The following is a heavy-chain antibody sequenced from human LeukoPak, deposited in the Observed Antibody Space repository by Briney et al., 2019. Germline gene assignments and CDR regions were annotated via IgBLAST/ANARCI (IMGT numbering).Heavy chain of an antibody. CDR1: GFTFSSYG. Sequence: RAGRSLRLSCAASGFTFSSYGMHWVRQAPGKGLEWVAVISYDGGNKYYADSVKGRFTISRDNSKNTLYLQVNSLRAEDTAMYYCANENYYDSSGFPDHWGQGTLVTVSS. CDR3: ANENYYDSSGFPDH. V-gene: IGHV3-30*18. J-gene: IGHJ4*02. CDR2: ISYDGGNK. D-gene: IGHD3-22*01.